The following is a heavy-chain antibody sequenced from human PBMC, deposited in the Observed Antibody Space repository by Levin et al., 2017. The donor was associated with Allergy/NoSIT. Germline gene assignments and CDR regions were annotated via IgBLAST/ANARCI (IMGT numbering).Heavy chain of an antibody. CDR3: ARGVEENWGDYLDS. Sequence: GGSLRLSCAASGFTFSSFWMSWVRQAPGKGLEWVAIIKQDGSEQYYVGSVKGRFTIFRDNAKDSLFLQMNSLRAEDTAVYYCARGVEENWGDYLDSWGQGTLVTVSS. J-gene: IGHJ4*02. CDR2: IKQDGSEQ. CDR1: GFTFSSFW. D-gene: IGHD3-16*01. V-gene: IGHV3-7*01.